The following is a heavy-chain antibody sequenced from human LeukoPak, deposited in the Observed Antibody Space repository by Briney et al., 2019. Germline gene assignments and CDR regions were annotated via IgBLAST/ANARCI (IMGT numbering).Heavy chain of an antibody. CDR2: IYTSGST. CDR3: ARFICSSTSCTFDY. CDR1: GGSISSYY. Sequence: PSETLSLTCTVSGGSISSYYWSWIRQPAGKGLEWIGRIYTSGSTNYNPSLKSRVTMSVDTSKNQFSLKLSSVTAADTAVYYCARFICSSTSCTFDYWGQGTLVTVSS. V-gene: IGHV4-4*07. D-gene: IGHD2-2*01. J-gene: IGHJ4*02.